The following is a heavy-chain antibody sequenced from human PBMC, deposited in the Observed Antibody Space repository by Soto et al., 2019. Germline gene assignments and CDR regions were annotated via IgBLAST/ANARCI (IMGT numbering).Heavy chain of an antibody. D-gene: IGHD3-16*01. CDR2: ISSNGGST. CDR3: ARGLGKIVYVSAAMGFDY. J-gene: IGHJ4*02. CDR1: GFTFSSYA. V-gene: IGHV3-64*01. Sequence: EVQLVESGGGLVKPGGSLRLSCAASGFTFSSYAMHWVRQAPGKGLEYVSAISSNGGSTYYANSVKGRFTISRDNSKNTLYLQMGSLRAEDMAVYYCARGLGKIVYVSAAMGFDYWGQGTLVTVSS.